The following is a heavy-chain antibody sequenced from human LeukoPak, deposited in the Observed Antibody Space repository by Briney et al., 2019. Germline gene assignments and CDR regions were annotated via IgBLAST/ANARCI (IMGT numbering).Heavy chain of an antibody. CDR2: ISAYDGDT. V-gene: IGHV1-18*04. CDR3: ARAGRDYGTSRYYYYYMDV. J-gene: IGHJ6*03. D-gene: IGHD4-17*01. CDR1: GYTLGGYY. Sequence: ASVEVSCKTSGYTLGGYYIQWVRQAPGQGLEWMGWISAYDGDTKYAQNLQGRVTMTTDTSTSTAYMELRSLRSDDTALYYCARAGRDYGTSRYYYYYMDVWGKGTTVTVSS.